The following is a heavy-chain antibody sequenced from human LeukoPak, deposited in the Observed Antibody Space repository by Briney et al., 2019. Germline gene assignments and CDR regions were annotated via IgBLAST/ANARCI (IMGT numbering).Heavy chain of an antibody. J-gene: IGHJ4*02. V-gene: IGHV3-30-3*01. Sequence: GGSLRLSCAASGFTFSSYAMHWVRQAPGKGQEWVAVISYDGSNKYYADSVKGRFTISRDNSKNTLYLQMNSLRAEDTAVYYCARGDYGFDYWGQGTLVTVSS. CDR3: ARGDYGFDY. D-gene: IGHD4-17*01. CDR1: GFTFSSYA. CDR2: ISYDGSNK.